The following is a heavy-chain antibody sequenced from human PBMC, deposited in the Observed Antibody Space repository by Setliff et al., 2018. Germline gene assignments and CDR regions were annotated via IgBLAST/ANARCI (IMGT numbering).Heavy chain of an antibody. V-gene: IGHV4-39*07. D-gene: IGHD3-3*01. CDR1: GGSISSSSYY. Sequence: SETLSLTCTVSGGSISSSSYYWGWIRQPPGKGLEWIGSIYSSGSTYYNPSLKSRVTISVDTSKNQFSLKLSSVTAADTAVYYCARRETYYNFWSGYYAYWGQGTLVTVSS. CDR3: ARRETYYNFWSGYYAY. J-gene: IGHJ4*02. CDR2: IYSSGST.